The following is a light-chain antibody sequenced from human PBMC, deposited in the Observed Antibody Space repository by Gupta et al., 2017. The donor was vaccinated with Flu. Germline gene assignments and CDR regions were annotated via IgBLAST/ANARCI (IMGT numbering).Light chain of an antibody. CDR2: EDS. CDR3: QVWDSTSDLHV. V-gene: IGLV3-21*02. Sequence: SYVLPQPPSVSVAPGQTARITCGGNNIGSNSVHWYHQQPGQAPVLVVHEDSDRPSGIPERFSGSNSGNTATLTISRVEAGDEADYYCQVWDSTSDLHVFGTGTRVTVL. CDR1: NIGSNS. J-gene: IGLJ1*01.